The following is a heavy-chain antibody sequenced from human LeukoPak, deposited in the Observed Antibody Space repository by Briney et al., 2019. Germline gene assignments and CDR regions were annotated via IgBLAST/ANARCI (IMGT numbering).Heavy chain of an antibody. D-gene: IGHD2-15*01. J-gene: IGHJ5*02. Sequence: PGGSLRLSCAASGFTFSSYGMHWVRQAPGKGLEWVAFIRYDGSNKYYADSVKGRFTISRDNSKNTLYLQMNSLRAEDAAVYYCAKDGSTGYCSGGSCYDWCDPWGQGTLVTVSS. CDR3: AKDGSTGYCSGGSCYDWCDP. CDR1: GFTFSSYG. V-gene: IGHV3-30*02. CDR2: IRYDGSNK.